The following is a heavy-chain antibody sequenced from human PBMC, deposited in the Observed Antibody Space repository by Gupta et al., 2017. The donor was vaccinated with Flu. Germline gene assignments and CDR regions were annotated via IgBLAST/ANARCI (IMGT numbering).Heavy chain of an antibody. D-gene: IGHD5-12*01. Sequence: QVQLVESGGGVVQPGRSLRVSCAASGFTLRDYGMDGVRQAPGKGLEWVAVIWYDGSKIYFADSVKGRFTISRDNSKNTLYLQMDSVRAEDTAMYYCAREYSGYDYPLGYWGQGTLVTVSS. CDR3: AREYSGYDYPLGY. J-gene: IGHJ4*02. V-gene: IGHV3-33*01. CDR2: IWYDGSKI. CDR1: GFTLRDYG.